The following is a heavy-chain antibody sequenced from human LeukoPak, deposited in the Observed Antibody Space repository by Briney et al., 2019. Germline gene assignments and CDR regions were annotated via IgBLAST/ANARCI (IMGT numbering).Heavy chain of an antibody. V-gene: IGHV4-59*01. D-gene: IGHD2-2*01. Sequence: PSETLSLTCTVSGGSISSYYWSWIRQPPGKGLEWIGYIYYSGSTNYNPPLKSRVTISVDTSKNQFSLKLSSVTAADTAVYYCARALIVVVPAQEGLAFDIWGQGTMVTVSS. CDR3: ARALIVVVPAQEGLAFDI. CDR2: IYYSGST. J-gene: IGHJ3*02. CDR1: GGSISSYY.